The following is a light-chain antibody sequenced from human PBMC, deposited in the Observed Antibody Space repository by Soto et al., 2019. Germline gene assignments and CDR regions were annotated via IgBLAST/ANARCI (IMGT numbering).Light chain of an antibody. J-gene: IGKJ1*01. CDR3: QHYGNSPT. CDR2: GSS. CDR1: QSVSSGY. Sequence: IVLTRSPGTLSLSPGDGATLSCRASQSVSSGYLAWYQQQPGQAPRLLIYGSSRRATGIPDRFSGSGSGTAFTLSISRMEPEDFAVYWCQHYGNSPTFGQGTKVQIK. V-gene: IGKV3-20*01.